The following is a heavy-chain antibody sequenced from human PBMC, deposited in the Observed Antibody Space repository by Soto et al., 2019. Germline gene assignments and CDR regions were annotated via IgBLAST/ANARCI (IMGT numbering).Heavy chain of an antibody. CDR2: ISSNGVST. D-gene: IGHD3-3*01. Sequence: GGSLRLSCSASGLSFNDYAMHWVRQAAGKGLKYVSSISSNGVSTYYADSVKGRLTISRDNSKNTLYLQMNSLRVEDTAVYYCVKDRFVNYWGQGALVTVSS. J-gene: IGHJ4*02. CDR3: VKDRFVNY. V-gene: IGHV3-64D*06. CDR1: GLSFNDYA.